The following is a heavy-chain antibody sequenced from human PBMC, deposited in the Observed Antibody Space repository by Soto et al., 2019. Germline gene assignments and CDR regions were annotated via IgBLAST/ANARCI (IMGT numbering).Heavy chain of an antibody. Sequence: GGSLRLSCAVSGFNVMSYWMSWVRQAPGKGLEWVASVKEDGSELYYLHSVRGRFSMTRDSAGNALHLTMNYLSAEDAGVYFCARDIGFDYVNWGQGIPVTVSS. V-gene: IGHV3-7*01. D-gene: IGHD3-16*01. CDR3: ARDIGFDYVN. J-gene: IGHJ4*02. CDR1: GFNVMSYW. CDR2: VKEDGSEL.